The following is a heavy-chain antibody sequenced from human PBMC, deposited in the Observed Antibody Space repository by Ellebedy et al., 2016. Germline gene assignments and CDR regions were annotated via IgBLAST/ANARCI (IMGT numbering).Heavy chain of an antibody. CDR2: IYYSGST. CDR3: TRLYYYLGSETYKFDY. CDR1: GGSISNFY. J-gene: IGHJ4*02. Sequence: SETLSLXCTVSGGSISNFYWSWVRQPPGKGLEWIGYIYYSGSTNYNPSLKSRVTISVDRSQNQFSLRLNSVTAADTAVYYCTRLYYYLGSETYKFDYWGQGTLVTVSS. D-gene: IGHD3-10*01. V-gene: IGHV4-59*01.